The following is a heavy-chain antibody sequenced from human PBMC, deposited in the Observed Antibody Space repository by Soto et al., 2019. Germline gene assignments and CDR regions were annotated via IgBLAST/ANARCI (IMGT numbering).Heavy chain of an antibody. CDR1: GFTFSSYD. D-gene: IGHD3-22*01. CDR3: ARDRYYYDSSGYLYWYFDL. J-gene: IGHJ2*01. Sequence: EVQLVESGGGLLQPGGSLGLSCAASGFTFSSYDMHWVRQATGKGLEWVPAIGTAGDTYYPGSVKGRFTISRENAKNSLYLQMNSLRAGDTAVYYCARDRYYYDSSGYLYWYFDLWGRGTLVTVSS. CDR2: IGTAGDT. V-gene: IGHV3-13*01.